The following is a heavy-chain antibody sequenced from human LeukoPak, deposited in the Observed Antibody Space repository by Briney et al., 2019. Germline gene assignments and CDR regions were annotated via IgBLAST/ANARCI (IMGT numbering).Heavy chain of an antibody. V-gene: IGHV4-59*01. D-gene: IGHD3-22*01. CDR3: ASYSYYYDSSGCFDY. CDR2: IYYSGST. CDR1: GGSISSYY. Sequence: PSGTLSLTCTVSGGSISSYYWSWIRQPPGKGLEWIGYIYYSGSTNYNPSLKSRVTISVDTSKNQFSLKLSSVTAADTAVYYCASYSYYYDSSGCFDYWGQGTLVTVSS. J-gene: IGHJ4*02.